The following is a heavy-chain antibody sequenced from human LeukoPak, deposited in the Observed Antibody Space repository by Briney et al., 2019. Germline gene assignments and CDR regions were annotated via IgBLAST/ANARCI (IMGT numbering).Heavy chain of an antibody. CDR2: ISYDGSTK. D-gene: IGHD3-3*01. CDR3: AKYDFWSGYGIDV. J-gene: IGHJ6*02. Sequence: GRSLRLSCAASGVTFSSSGMHWVRQAPGKGLEWVAVISYDGSTKCYADSVTGRFTISRDNSKNTLYLQMNSLRAEDTAVYYCAKYDFWSGYGIDVWGQGTTVTVSS. CDR1: GVTFSSSG. V-gene: IGHV3-30*18.